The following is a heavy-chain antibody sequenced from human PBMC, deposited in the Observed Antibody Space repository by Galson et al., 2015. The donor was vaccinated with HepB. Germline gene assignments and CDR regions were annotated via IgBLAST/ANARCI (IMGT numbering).Heavy chain of an antibody. D-gene: IGHD2-2*01. Sequence: SVKVSCKASGYTFTSYYMHWVRQAPGQGLEWMGIINPSGGSTSYAQKFQGRVAMTRDTSTSTVYMELSSLRSEDTAVYYCAREGCSSTSCQPRYYYYYMDVWGKGTTVTVSS. J-gene: IGHJ6*03. CDR1: GYTFTSYY. V-gene: IGHV1-46*01. CDR3: AREGCSSTSCQPRYYYYYMDV. CDR2: INPSGGST.